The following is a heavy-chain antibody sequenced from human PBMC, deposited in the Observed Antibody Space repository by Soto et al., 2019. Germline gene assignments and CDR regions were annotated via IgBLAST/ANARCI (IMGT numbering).Heavy chain of an antibody. V-gene: IGHV1-3*01. CDR1: GYAFTTYA. CDR3: ARDLGVVVIDY. J-gene: IGHJ4*02. Sequence: AASVKVSCKASGYAFTTYALHWVRQAPGQRLEWMGWINAGNGGTKYSQRFQGRVTITRDKSASTAYMELSSLRSEDTAVYYCARDLGVVVIDYWGQGTLVTVSS. CDR2: INAGNGGT. D-gene: IGHD3-22*01.